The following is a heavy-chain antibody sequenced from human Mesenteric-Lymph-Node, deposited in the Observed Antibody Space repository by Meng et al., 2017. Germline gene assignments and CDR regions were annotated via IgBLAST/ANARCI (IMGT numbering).Heavy chain of an antibody. CDR2: ISISSSSYI. J-gene: IGHJ3*02. CDR1: GFTLSYYT. CDR3: ARDEVDIVVVVAAPIPPGDAFDI. Sequence: GESLKISCAASGFTLSYYTMNWVRQAPGKGLEWVSSISISSSSYIYYADSVKGRVTISRDDAKNSLYLQMNSLRAEDTAVYYCARDEVDIVVVVAAPIPPGDAFDIWGQGTMVTVSS. D-gene: IGHD2-15*01. V-gene: IGHV3-21*01.